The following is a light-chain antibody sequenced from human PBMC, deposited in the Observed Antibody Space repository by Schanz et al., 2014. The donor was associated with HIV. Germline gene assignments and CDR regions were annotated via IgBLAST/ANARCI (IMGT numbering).Light chain of an antibody. CDR3: QSFDSSLNGVV. J-gene: IGLJ3*02. CDR1: SSNIGADFD. V-gene: IGLV1-40*01. Sequence: QSVLAQPPSVSGAPGQRVTISCTGSSSNIGADFDVHWYQLLPGTAPKLLIFDNTNRPSGVPARFSGSKSGSSASLAISGLQADDEADYFCQSFDSSLNGVVFGGGTKLTVL. CDR2: DNT.